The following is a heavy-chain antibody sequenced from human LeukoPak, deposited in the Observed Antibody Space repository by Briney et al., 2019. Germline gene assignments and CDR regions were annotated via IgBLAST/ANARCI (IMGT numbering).Heavy chain of an antibody. Sequence: GGSPRLSCAASGFTFNTYWMSWVRQAPGKGLEWVANIKQDGSGEFCVDSVKGRFTFSRDNAKNSLYLQMNSLRAEDMAMYYCARGKVHDYWGQGTPVIVSS. CDR2: IKQDGSGE. V-gene: IGHV3-7*01. CDR1: GFTFNTYW. J-gene: IGHJ4*02. CDR3: ARGKVHDY.